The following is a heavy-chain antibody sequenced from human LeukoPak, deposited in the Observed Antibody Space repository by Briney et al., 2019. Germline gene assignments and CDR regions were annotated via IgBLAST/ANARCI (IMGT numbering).Heavy chain of an antibody. V-gene: IGHV1-2*02. CDR1: GYTFTAYY. J-gene: IGHJ4*02. CDR3: TRATFSASYSFDY. Sequence: GASVKVSCKASGYTFTAYYMHWVRQAPGQGLEWMGWINPNSSVTNYALKFRGRIIMTRDTSISTVYMDPSSLRYDDTAVYYCTRATFSASYSFDYWGQGSVVTVSS. CDR2: INPNSSVT. D-gene: IGHD1-26*01.